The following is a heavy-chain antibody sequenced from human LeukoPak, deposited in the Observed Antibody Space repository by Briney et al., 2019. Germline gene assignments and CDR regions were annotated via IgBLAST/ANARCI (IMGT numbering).Heavy chain of an antibody. Sequence: SETLSLTCTVSGGSISSGGYYWSWIRQHPGKGLEWIGYIYYSGSTYYNPSLKSRVTISVYTSKNQFSLKLSSVTAADTAVYYCARGEVYDAFDIWGQGTMVTVSS. CDR3: ARGEVYDAFDI. V-gene: IGHV4-31*03. CDR2: IYYSGST. CDR1: GGSISSGGYY. D-gene: IGHD6-6*01. J-gene: IGHJ3*02.